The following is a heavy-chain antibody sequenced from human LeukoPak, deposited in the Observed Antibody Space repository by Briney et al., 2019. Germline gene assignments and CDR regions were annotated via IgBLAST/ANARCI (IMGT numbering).Heavy chain of an antibody. CDR3: ARGDYGHFRVFYPLFDH. Sequence: SEARSLTCAVYGGCFCGYYWSRIRQPPGKGLEWSGGIKHYGSTNYNPSLKSRVTISVDTSKNQFSLKLRSVPAADTAVSSCARGDYGHFRVFYPLFDHWGQGTLATVPS. J-gene: IGHJ4*02. V-gene: IGHV4-34*01. CDR2: IKHYGST. D-gene: IGHD4-17*01. CDR1: GGCFCGYY.